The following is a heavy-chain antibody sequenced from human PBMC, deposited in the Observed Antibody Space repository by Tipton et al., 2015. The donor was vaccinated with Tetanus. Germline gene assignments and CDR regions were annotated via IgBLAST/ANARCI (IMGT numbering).Heavy chain of an antibody. Sequence: QLVQSGPEVKKPGSSVKVSCKASGGTFSSYAISWVRQAPGQGLEWMGWISAYNGNTNYAQKLQGRVTMTTDTSTSTAYMELRSLRSDDTAVYYCARASGYSYGPRNSFDYWGQGTLVTVSS. D-gene: IGHD5-18*01. V-gene: IGHV1-18*01. CDR3: ARASGYSYGPRNSFDY. CDR2: ISAYNGNT. J-gene: IGHJ4*02. CDR1: GGTFSSYA.